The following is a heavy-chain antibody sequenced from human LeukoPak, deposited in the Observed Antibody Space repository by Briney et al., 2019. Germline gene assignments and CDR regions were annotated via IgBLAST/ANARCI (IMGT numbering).Heavy chain of an antibody. V-gene: IGHV1-46*01. CDR3: ASVSTYYYDSSGPGYFDY. D-gene: IGHD3-22*01. CDR2: INPSGGST. J-gene: IGHJ4*02. Sequence: ASVKVSCKASGGTFSSYAISWVRQAPGQGLEWMGMINPSGGSTSYAQKFQGRVTMTRDMSTSTAYMELSRLRSDDTAVYYCASVSTYYYDSSGPGYFDYWGQGTLVTVSS. CDR1: GGTFSSYA.